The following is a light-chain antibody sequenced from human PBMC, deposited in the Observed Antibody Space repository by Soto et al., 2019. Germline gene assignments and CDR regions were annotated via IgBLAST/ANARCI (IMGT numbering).Light chain of an antibody. V-gene: IGKV1-39*01. CDR3: QQSDSIPT. Sequence: DIQMTQSPSSLSASVGDRVNITCRASRSISTFLNWYQHKPGTAPKLLIYDASRLQSGVPSRFSGSASGTDFTLTIGSLRPEDVATYYCQQSDSIPTFDGGTKVEI. CDR2: DAS. CDR1: RSISTF. J-gene: IGKJ4*01.